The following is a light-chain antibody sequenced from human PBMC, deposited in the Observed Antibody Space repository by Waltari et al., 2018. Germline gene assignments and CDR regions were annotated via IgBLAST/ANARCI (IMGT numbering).Light chain of an antibody. CDR1: QVIGSY. CDR3: QQLNSYPRGT. Sequence: DIQLTQSPSFLSASVGDRVTITCRASQVIGSYLAWYQQKPGKAPKLLIYGASTLQTGVPSRFSGSGSGTKFTLTISSLQPEDFATYYCQQLNSYPRGTFGQGTKVEIK. J-gene: IGKJ1*01. CDR2: GAS. V-gene: IGKV1-9*01.